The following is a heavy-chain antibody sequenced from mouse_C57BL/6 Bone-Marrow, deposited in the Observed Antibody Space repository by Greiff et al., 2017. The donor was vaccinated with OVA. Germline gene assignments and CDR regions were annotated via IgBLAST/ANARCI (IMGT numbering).Heavy chain of an antibody. CDR2: IDPSDSSP. J-gene: IGHJ2*01. D-gene: IGHD1-1*02. CDR3: AREGIWSVYFDY. Sequence: VQLQQPGAELVMPGASVKLSCKASGYTFTSYWMHWVKQRPGQGLEWIGEIDPSDSSPNYNPKFKGKSTLTVDKSSSTAYMQLSSLTSEDSAVYYCAREGIWSVYFDYWGQGTTLTVSS. V-gene: IGHV1-69*01. CDR1: GYTFTSYW.